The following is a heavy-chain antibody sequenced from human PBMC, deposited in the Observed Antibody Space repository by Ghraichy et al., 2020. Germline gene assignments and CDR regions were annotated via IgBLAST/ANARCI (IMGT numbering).Heavy chain of an antibody. J-gene: IGHJ6*02. CDR1: GFSFSKYI. Sequence: GGSLRLSCAASGFSFSKYIMNWVRQAPGKGLEWVSHISSSSRTISYADSVKGRFTVSRDNAKNSLFLQMNSLRDEDTAVYYCARASRVVRFYYYDALDVWGQGTTVTVSS. V-gene: IGHV3-48*02. CDR3: ARASRVVRFYYYDALDV. D-gene: IGHD4-23*01. CDR2: ISSSSRTI.